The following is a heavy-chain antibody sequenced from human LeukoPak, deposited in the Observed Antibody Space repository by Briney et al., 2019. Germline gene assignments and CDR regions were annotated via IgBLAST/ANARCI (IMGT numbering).Heavy chain of an antibody. D-gene: IGHD2-2*02. J-gene: IGHJ4*02. CDR2: INPNSGGT. CDR1: GYTFTGYY. V-gene: IGHV1-2*02. CDR3: AKDRGEVPVAIAY. Sequence: ASVKVSCKASGYTFTGYYMHWLRQAPGQGLEWMGWINPNSGGTNYAQKFQGRVTMTRDTSISTAYMELSRLRSDDTAVYYCAKDRGEVPVAIAYWGQGTLVTVSS.